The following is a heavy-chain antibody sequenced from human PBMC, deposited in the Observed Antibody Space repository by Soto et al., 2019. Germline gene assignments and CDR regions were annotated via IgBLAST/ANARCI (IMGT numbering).Heavy chain of an antibody. CDR1: GFTFSGYW. CDR2: IKKDGTEK. J-gene: IGHJ4*02. V-gene: IGHV3-7*03. Sequence: GGSLRLSCAASGFTFSGYWMTWVRQAPGKGLEWVADIKKDGTEKYYVDSVKGRFTISRDNDKKSVYLQMNGLKVEDTAVYYCSRTRTAFYRYCFDSGGQGALVTVSS. D-gene: IGHD2-21*02. CDR3: SRTRTAFYRYCFDS.